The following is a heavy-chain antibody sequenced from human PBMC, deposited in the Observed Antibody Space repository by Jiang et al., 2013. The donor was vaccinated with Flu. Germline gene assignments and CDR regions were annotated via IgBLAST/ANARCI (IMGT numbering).Heavy chain of an antibody. CDR3: TRAVNGDFWFDP. V-gene: IGHV5-51*01. CDR2: IHAADSNT. J-gene: IGHJ5*02. Sequence: GAEVKKPGESLKISCQDSGYSFANYWIGWVRQMPGKGLEWMGIIHAADSNTKYSPSFQGQVIISVDKSINTAYLQWRSLEASDTAMYYCTRAVNGDFWFDPWGPGNPGHRLL. D-gene: IGHD2-21*02. CDR1: GYSFANYW.